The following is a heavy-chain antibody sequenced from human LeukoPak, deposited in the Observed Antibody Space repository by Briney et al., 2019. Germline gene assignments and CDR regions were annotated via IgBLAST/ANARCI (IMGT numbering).Heavy chain of an antibody. CDR1: GFSFSSYV. CDR2: IWYDGRRI. V-gene: IGHV3-33*01. CDR3: ARRSSGSPPYYFDY. J-gene: IGHJ4*02. Sequence: GRSLRLSCVASGFSFSSYVINWVRQAPGKGLEWVAVIWYDGRRIHYADSVKGRFTISRDNAKNTLYLQMNSLRAEDTAVYYCARRSSGSPPYYFDYWGQGTLVTVSS. D-gene: IGHD1-26*01.